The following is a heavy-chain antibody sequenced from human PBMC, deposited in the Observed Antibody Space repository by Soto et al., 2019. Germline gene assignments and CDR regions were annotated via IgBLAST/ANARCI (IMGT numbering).Heavy chain of an antibody. CDR2: IKSKTDGGTT. D-gene: IGHD3-3*01. V-gene: IGHV3-15*07. J-gene: IGHJ6*02. CDR1: GFTFSNAW. CDR3: TAILNTIFGVVTIPYYGMDV. Sequence: GGSLRLSCAASGFTFSNAWMNWIRQAPGKGLEWVGRIKSKTDGGTTDYAAPVKGRFTISRDDSKNTLYLQMNSLKTEDTAVYYCTAILNTIFGVVTIPYYGMDVWGQGTTVTVSS.